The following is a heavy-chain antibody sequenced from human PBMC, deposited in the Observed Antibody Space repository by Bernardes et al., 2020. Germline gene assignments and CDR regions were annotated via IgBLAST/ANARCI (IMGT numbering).Heavy chain of an antibody. CDR3: ARVNHDFWSGYYYYFDY. J-gene: IGHJ4*02. D-gene: IGHD3-3*01. Sequence: GGSLRLSCAASGFTFSSYAMHWVRQAPGKGLEWVAVISYDGSNKYYADSVKGRFTISRDNSKNTLYLQMNSLRAEDTAVYYCARVNHDFWSGYYYYFDYWGQGTLVTVSS. CDR1: GFTFSSYA. CDR2: ISYDGSNK. V-gene: IGHV3-30-3*01.